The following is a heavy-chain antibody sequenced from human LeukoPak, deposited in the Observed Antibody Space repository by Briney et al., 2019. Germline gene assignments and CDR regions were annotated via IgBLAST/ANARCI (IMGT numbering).Heavy chain of an antibody. CDR2: ISGDGGST. CDR1: GFTFDDYA. D-gene: IGHD3-9*01. CDR3: AKDNYDILTGPFDY. J-gene: IGHJ4*02. V-gene: IGHV3-43*02. Sequence: GGSLRLSCAASGFTFDDYAMHWVRQAPGKGLAWVSLISGDGGSTYYADSVKGRFTISRDNSKNSLYLQMNSLRTEDTALYYCAKDNYDILTGPFDYWGQGTLVTVSS.